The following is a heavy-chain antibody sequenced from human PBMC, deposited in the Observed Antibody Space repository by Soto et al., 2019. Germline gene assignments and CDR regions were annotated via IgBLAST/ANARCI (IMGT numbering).Heavy chain of an antibody. CDR3: ARDQGSGWYPRPRDAFDI. CDR1: GYTFTGYY. J-gene: IGHJ3*02. D-gene: IGHD6-19*01. CDR2: INPNSGGT. V-gene: IGHV1-2*04. Sequence: GASVKVSCKASGYTFTGYYMHWVRQAPGQGLEWMGWINPNSGGTNYAQKFQGWVTMTRDTSISTAYMELSRLRSDDTAVYYCARDQGSGWYPRPRDAFDIWGQGTMVTVSS.